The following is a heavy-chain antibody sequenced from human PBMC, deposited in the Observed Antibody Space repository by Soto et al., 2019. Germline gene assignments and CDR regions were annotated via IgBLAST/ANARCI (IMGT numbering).Heavy chain of an antibody. V-gene: IGHV1-69*08. CDR2: IIPILGIA. CDR1: GGTFSSYT. J-gene: IGHJ3*02. CDR3: AREKAQYCRSTSCFYDAFDI. D-gene: IGHD2-2*01. Sequence: QVQLVQSGAEVKKPGSSVKVSCKASGGTFSSYTISWVRQAPGQGLEWMGRIIPILGIANYAQKFQGRVTITADKSTSTAYMELSSLRSEDTAVYYCAREKAQYCRSTSCFYDAFDIWGQGTMVTVSS.